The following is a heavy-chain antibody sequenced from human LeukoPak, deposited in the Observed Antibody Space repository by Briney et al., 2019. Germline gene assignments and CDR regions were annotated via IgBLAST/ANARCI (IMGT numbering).Heavy chain of an antibody. Sequence: SETLSLTCTVSGGSISSSSYYWGWIRQPPGKGLEWIGEINHSGSTNYNPSLKSRVTISVDTSKNQFSLKLSSVTAADTAVYYCARINTALGYWGQGTLVTVSS. CDR3: ARINTALGY. V-gene: IGHV4-39*07. D-gene: IGHD5-18*01. CDR2: INHSGST. CDR1: GGSISSSSYY. J-gene: IGHJ4*02.